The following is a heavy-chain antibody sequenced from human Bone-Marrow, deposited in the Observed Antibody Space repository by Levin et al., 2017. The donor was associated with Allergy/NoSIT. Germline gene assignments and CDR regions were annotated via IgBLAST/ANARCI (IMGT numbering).Heavy chain of an antibody. D-gene: IGHD1-1*01. CDR2: ISNNSTYI. V-gene: IGHV3-21*01. CDR3: ARVELDRASLTRTGTNFYFYYGMDV. Sequence: SGGSLRLSCAASGSTFSDYTMNWVRQTPGKGLQWVSSISNNSTYIYYADSVKGRVTISRDNARNLVFLRMTSLRVEDTAVYYCARVELDRASLTRTGTNFYFYYGMDVWGQGTTVTVSS. CDR1: GSTFSDYT. J-gene: IGHJ6*02.